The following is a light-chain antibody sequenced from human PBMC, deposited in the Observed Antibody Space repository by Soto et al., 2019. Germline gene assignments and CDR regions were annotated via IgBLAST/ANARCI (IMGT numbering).Light chain of an antibody. CDR2: AAS. J-gene: IGKJ1*01. Sequence: IQLTQSPSFLSASVGDRVTITCRASQDISNYLVWYQQKPGKAPKPLIYAASTLQSGVPSRFSGSGSGTDFTLTISSLQPEDFATYYCLQDYNYPWTFGQGTKVDIK. CDR1: QDISNY. V-gene: IGKV1-6*01. CDR3: LQDYNYPWT.